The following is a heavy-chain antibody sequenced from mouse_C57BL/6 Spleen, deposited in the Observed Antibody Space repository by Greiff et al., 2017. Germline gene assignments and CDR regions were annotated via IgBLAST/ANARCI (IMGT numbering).Heavy chain of an antibody. V-gene: IGHV5-9*01. CDR1: GFTFSSYT. CDR3: ARPFYDGYYWFAY. D-gene: IGHD2-3*01. Sequence: EVKLVESGGGLVKPGGSLKLSCAASGFTFSSYTMSWVRQTPEKRLEWVATISGGGGNTYYPDSVKGRVTISRDNAKNTLYLQMSSLRSEDTALYYCARPFYDGYYWFAYWGQGTLVTVSA. CDR2: ISGGGGNT. J-gene: IGHJ3*01.